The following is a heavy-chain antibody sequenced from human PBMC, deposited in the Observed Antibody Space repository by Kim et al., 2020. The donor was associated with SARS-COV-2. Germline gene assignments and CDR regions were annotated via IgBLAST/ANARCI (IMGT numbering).Heavy chain of an antibody. CDR1: GFTFSNAW. V-gene: IGHV3-15*01. D-gene: IGHD6-6*01. CDR3: TTRVSSSSRAFDI. Sequence: GGSLRLSCAASGFTFSNAWMSWVRQAPGKGLEWVGRIKSKTDGGTTDYAAPVKGRFTISRDDSKNTLYLQMNSLKTEDTAVYYCTTRVSSSSRAFDIWGQGTMVTVSS. CDR2: IKSKTDGGTT. J-gene: IGHJ3*02.